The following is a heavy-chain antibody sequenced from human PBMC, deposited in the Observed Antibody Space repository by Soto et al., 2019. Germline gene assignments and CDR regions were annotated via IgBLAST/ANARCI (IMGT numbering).Heavy chain of an antibody. J-gene: IGHJ6*02. D-gene: IGHD6-6*01. V-gene: IGHV4-39*01. CDR1: GGSISSSSYY. CDR2: IYYSGST. CDR3: ARHGGIAARPWYYYYYGMDV. Sequence: SETLSLTCTVSGGSISSSSYYWGWIRQPPGKGLEWIGSIYYSGSTYYNPSLKSRVTISVDTSKNQFSLKLSSVTAADTAVYYCARHGGIAARPWYYYYYGMDVWGQGTTVTVSS.